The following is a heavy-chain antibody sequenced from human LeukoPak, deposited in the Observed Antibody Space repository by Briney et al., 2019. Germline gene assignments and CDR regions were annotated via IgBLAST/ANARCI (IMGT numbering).Heavy chain of an antibody. D-gene: IGHD3-16*01. Sequence: GGSLRLSCAASGFTFSSFWMHWVRQAPGKGLEWVADIKEDGSEKKYVESVRGRFTISRDNAKNSLYLQMNSLRAEDTAVYYCARGSPMGGSWGQGTLVTVSS. CDR2: IKEDGSEK. V-gene: IGHV3-7*01. J-gene: IGHJ5*02. CDR1: GFTFSSFW. CDR3: ARGSPMGGS.